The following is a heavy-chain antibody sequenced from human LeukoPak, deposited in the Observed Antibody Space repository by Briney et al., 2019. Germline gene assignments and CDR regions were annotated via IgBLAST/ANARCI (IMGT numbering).Heavy chain of an antibody. V-gene: IGHV4-39*01. CDR1: GGSFSGYY. CDR3: ARRGSGYSPAGWFDP. Sequence: PSETLSLTCAVYGGSFSGYYWGWIRQPPGKGLEWIGSIYYSGSTYYNPSLKSRVTISVDTSKNQFSLKLSSVTAADTAVYYCARRGSGYSPAGWFDPWGQGTLVTVSS. D-gene: IGHD6-13*01. J-gene: IGHJ5*02. CDR2: IYYSGST.